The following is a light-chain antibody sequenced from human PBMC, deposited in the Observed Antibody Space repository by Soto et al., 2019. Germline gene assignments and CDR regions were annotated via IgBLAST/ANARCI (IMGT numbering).Light chain of an antibody. CDR1: QSISVW. V-gene: IGKV1-5*03. Sequence: DVQMTQSPSSLSASTGNRVTIACRASQSISVWLAWYQQKPGKAPNLLIYQASRLESGVPSRFSGSGSGTEFTLPFSSLQPDDFATYYCQQHQTYSTFGQGTKVDIK. J-gene: IGKJ1*01. CDR2: QAS. CDR3: QQHQTYST.